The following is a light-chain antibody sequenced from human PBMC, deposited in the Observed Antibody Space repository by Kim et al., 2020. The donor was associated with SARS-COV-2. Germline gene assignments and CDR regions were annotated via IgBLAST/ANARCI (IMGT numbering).Light chain of an antibody. CDR2: AAS. J-gene: IGKJ3*01. CDR3: QQSYSTLT. V-gene: IGKV1-39*01. Sequence: SASVGDRVTITCRASQSISSYLNWYQQKPGKAPKLLIYAASSLQSGVPSRFSGSGSGTDFTLTISSLQPEDFATYYCQQSYSTLTFGPGTKVDIK. CDR1: QSISSY.